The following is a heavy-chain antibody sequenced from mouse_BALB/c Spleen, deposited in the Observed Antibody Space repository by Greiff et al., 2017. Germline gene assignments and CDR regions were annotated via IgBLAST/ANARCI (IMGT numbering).Heavy chain of an antibody. Sequence: EVKLMESGGGLVKPGGSLKLSCAASGFTFSSYAMSWVRQSPEKRLEWVAEISSGGSYTYYPDTVTGRFTISRDNAKNTLYLEMSSLRSEDTAMYYCARESGVRREESYWGQGTSVTVSS. D-gene: IGHD2-14*01. CDR2: ISSGGSYT. CDR1: GFTFSSYA. CDR3: ARESGVRREESY. J-gene: IGHJ4*01. V-gene: IGHV5-9-4*01.